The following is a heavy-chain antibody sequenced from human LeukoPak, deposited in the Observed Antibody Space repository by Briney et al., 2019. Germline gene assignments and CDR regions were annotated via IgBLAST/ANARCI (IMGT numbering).Heavy chain of an antibody. CDR2: IKLDGSMK. Sequence: PGGSLRLSCAASGFTFSDYWMSWVRQAPGKGLEWVANIKLDGSMKYYVDSVKGRFTISRDNAKNSLYLQMNSLSAEDTAVYYCARVGYFVYIGTYRWNFDFWGQGALVTVSS. CDR1: GFTFSDYW. D-gene: IGHD1-26*01. J-gene: IGHJ4*02. V-gene: IGHV3-7*01. CDR3: ARVGYFVYIGTYRWNFDF.